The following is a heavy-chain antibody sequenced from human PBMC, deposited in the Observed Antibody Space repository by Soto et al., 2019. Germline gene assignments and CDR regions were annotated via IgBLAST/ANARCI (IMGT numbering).Heavy chain of an antibody. CDR3: ARVPLSGDDILTGFWFDL. Sequence: QVQLQESGPGLVKPSETLSLTCTVSGGSISSYYWSWIRQPPGKGLEWIGYIYYSGSTNYNPSLKSRVTISVDTSKNQFSLKLSSVTAADTAVYYCARVPLSGDDILTGFWFDLWGQGTLVTVSS. CDR1: GGSISSYY. J-gene: IGHJ5*02. CDR2: IYYSGST. D-gene: IGHD3-9*01. V-gene: IGHV4-59*01.